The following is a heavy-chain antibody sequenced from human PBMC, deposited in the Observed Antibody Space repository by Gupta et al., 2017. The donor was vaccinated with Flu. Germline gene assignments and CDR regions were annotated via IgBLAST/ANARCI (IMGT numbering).Heavy chain of an antibody. J-gene: IGHJ4*02. CDR2: LNPEDGET. CDR1: GYTLTELS. V-gene: IGHV1-24*01. D-gene: IGHD5-12*01. Sequence: HVQLAQPGAEGNKPSPSVKVPCKGSGYTLTELSIHWVRQAPGKGLEWMGGLNPEDGETVYEQMFQGRITMTEDTSTDTAYRELSSLTSDDTAVYYCATPGRTRYSGYDYFDDGGQGVLVTVSS. CDR3: ATPGRTRYSGYDYFDD.